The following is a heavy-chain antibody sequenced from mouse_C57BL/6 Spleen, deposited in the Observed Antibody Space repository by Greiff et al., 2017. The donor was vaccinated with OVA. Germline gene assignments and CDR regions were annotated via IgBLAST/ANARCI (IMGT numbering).Heavy chain of an antibody. J-gene: IGHJ2*01. Sequence: QVQLQQSGAELVKPGASVKISCKASGYAFSSYWMNWVKQRPGKGLEWIGQIYPGDGDTNYNGKFKGKATLTADKSSSTAYMQLSSLTSEDSAVYFGARQKGVDGYYVYFDYWGQGTTLTVSS. CDR3: ARQKGVDGYYVYFDY. CDR1: GYAFSSYW. D-gene: IGHD2-3*01. CDR2: IYPGDGDT. V-gene: IGHV1-80*01.